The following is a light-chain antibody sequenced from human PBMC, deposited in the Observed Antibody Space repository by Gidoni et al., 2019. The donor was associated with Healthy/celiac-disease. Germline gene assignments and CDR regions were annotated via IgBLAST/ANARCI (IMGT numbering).Light chain of an antibody. V-gene: IGLV2-8*01. CDR2: EVS. CDR3: SSYAGSNNHVV. Sequence: QSALTQPPSASASPGQSVTISCTGTSSAVGGYNYVSWYQQHPGKAPKLMIYEVSKRPSGVPDRFSGSKSGNTASLTVSGLQAEDEADYYCSSYAGSNNHVVFGGGTKLTVL. CDR1: SSAVGGYNY. J-gene: IGLJ2*01.